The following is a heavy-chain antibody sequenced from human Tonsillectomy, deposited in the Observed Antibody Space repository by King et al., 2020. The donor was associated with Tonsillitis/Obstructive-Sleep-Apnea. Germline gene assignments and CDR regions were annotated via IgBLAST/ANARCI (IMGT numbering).Heavy chain of an antibody. CDR2: IYYSVST. CDR1: GGSISSYY. V-gene: IGHV4-59*01. D-gene: IGHD5-24*01. J-gene: IGHJ4*02. CDR3: AKLKEDGYKASFDY. Sequence: VRLQESGPGLVKPSETLSLTCTVSGGSISSYYWSWIRQPPGKGLEWIGYIYYSVSTNYNPSLESRVTISLDTSKNQFSLKLSSVTAADTALYYCAKLKEDGYKASFDYWGQGTLVTVSS.